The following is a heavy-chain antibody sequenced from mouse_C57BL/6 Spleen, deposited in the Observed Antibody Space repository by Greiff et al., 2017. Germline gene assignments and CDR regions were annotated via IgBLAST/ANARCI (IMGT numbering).Heavy chain of an antibody. V-gene: IGHV1-9*01. CDR2: ILPGSGST. CDR3: AREGYGSYDPFAY. J-gene: IGHJ3*01. D-gene: IGHD2-10*02. CDR1: GYTFTGYW. Sequence: QVQLQQSGAELMKPGASVKLSCKATGYTFTGYWIEWVKQRPGHGLEWIGEILPGSGSTTYNEKFKGKATFTADTSYSTAYMQLSSLPTEDSAIYYCAREGYGSYDPFAYWGQGTLVTVSA.